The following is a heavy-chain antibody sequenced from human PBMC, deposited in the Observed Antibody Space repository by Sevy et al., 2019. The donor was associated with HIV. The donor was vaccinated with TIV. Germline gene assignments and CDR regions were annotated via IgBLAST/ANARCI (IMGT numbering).Heavy chain of an antibody. D-gene: IGHD1-26*01. V-gene: IGHV3-33*01. CDR1: GFTFSSYG. J-gene: IGHJ4*02. CDR3: ARSVRELVHFFDY. Sequence: GGSLRLSCAASGFTFSSYGMHWVRQAPGKGLEWVAVIWYDGSNKYYADSVKGRFTISRDNSKNTLYLQMNSLRAEDTVVYYCARSVRELVHFFDYWGQGTLVTVSS. CDR2: IWYDGSNK.